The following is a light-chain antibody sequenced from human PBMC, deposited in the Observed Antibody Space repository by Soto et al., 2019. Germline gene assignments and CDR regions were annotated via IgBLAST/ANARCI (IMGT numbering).Light chain of an antibody. CDR1: QRINKC. CDR3: QQYSNWPPWT. J-gene: IGKJ1*01. V-gene: IGKV1-5*01. CDR2: DAF. Sequence: IHMTKYPSNLSSSIADRVTITCRASQRINKCFAWHQQKPGKAPKLLIYDAFSLQSGVPPSFSGSGSGTEFTLTISSLQSEDFAFYYCQQYSNWPPWTFGQGTKVGIK.